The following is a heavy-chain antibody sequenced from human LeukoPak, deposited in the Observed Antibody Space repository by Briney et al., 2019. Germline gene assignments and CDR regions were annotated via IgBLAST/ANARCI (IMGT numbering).Heavy chain of an antibody. CDR3: ARRVGATGFDY. Sequence: GGSLRLSCAASGFTFSSYEMNWVRQAPGKGLEWVSYISSSGSTIYYADSVKGRFTISRDNAKNSLYLQMNSLRAEDTAVYYCARRVGATGFDYWGQGTLVTVSS. D-gene: IGHD1-26*01. CDR1: GFTFSSYE. J-gene: IGHJ4*02. CDR2: ISSSGSTI. V-gene: IGHV3-48*03.